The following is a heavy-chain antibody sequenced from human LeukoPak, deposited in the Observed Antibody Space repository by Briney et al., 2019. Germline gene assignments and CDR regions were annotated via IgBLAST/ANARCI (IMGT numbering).Heavy chain of an antibody. J-gene: IGHJ4*02. CDR3: AKGGSSGYYVDY. D-gene: IGHD3-22*01. Sequence: GGSLRLSCAASGFTFSSYGMHWVRQAPGKGLEWVAAIWYDGSNKYYADSVKGRFTISRDNSKNTLYLQMNSLRAEDTAVYYCAKGGSSGYYVDYWGQGTLVTVSS. V-gene: IGHV3-33*06. CDR1: GFTFSSYG. CDR2: IWYDGSNK.